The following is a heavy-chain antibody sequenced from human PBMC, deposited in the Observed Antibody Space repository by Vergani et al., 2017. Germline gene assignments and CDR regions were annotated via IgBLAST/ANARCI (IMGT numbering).Heavy chain of an antibody. Sequence: QVQVVQSGAEVKKSGASVKVSCKTSGYTFSNYYMHLVRQAPGQGLEWMGIINPSGGHPNYAQKFQGRVTMTRDTSTSTVYMELSSLRSEDTAIYYCARGDYGILTGYRYWGQGTLVTVSA. J-gene: IGHJ4*02. V-gene: IGHV1-46*03. CDR2: INPSGGHP. CDR3: ARGDYGILTGYRY. D-gene: IGHD3-9*01. CDR1: GYTFSNYY.